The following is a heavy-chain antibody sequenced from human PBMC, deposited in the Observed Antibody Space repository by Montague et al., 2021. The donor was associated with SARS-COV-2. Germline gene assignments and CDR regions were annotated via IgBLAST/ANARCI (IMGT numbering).Heavy chain of an antibody. Sequence: SETLSLTCTVSGAFITSHYWSWIRQPPGKGLEWMGNGFSGGNSKYNPSLKSRVTLSVDTSKNQFSLKLTSVTTADTALYYCVRDLYCRSTACIGNASDVWGQGTMVSVFS. CDR1: GAFITSHY. D-gene: IGHD2-2*01. CDR3: VRDLYCRSTACIGNASDV. V-gene: IGHV4-59*11. CDR2: GFSGGNS. J-gene: IGHJ3*01.